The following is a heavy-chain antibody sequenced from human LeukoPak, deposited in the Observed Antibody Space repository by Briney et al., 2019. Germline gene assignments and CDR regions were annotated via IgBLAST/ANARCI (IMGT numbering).Heavy chain of an antibody. CDR3: ARRGRYGAGPLYYYYGMDV. Sequence: SETLSLTCTVSGGSMSSYYWSWIRQPPGKGLEWIGYNFYSGNANYNPSLKSRVTISVDTSKSQFSLRLSSVTAADTAVYHCARRGRYGAGPLYYYYGMDVWGQGTTVTVSS. J-gene: IGHJ6*02. CDR1: GGSMSSYY. CDR2: NFYSGNA. V-gene: IGHV4-59*08. D-gene: IGHD3-10*01.